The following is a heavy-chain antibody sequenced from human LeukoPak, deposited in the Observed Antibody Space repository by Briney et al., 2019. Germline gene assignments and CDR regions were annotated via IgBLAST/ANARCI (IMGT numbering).Heavy chain of an antibody. Sequence: PSETLSLTCTVSGGSISSGGYYWSWIRQPPGKGLEWIGYIYHSGSTYYNPSLKSRVTISVDRSKNQFSLKLSSVTAADTAVYYCAREGITMIVAPADAFDIWGQGTMVTVSS. CDR1: GGSISSGGYY. CDR3: AREGITMIVAPADAFDI. D-gene: IGHD3-22*01. CDR2: IYHSGST. J-gene: IGHJ3*02. V-gene: IGHV4-30-2*01.